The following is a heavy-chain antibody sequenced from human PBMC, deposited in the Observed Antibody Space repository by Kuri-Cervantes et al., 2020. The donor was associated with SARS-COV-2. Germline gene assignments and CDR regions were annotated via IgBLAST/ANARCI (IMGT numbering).Heavy chain of an antibody. Sequence: GESLKISCAASGFTFSDYAMHWLRQAPGKGLEWVAVISYDGNNKYYADSVKGRFTISRDNSKNTLYLQMNSLRAEDTAVYYCARDLVVSSGWDYYMDVWGKGTTVTISS. CDR3: ARDLVVSSGWDYYMDV. CDR2: ISYDGNNK. J-gene: IGHJ6*03. D-gene: IGHD6-19*01. CDR1: GFTFSDYA. V-gene: IGHV3-30*04.